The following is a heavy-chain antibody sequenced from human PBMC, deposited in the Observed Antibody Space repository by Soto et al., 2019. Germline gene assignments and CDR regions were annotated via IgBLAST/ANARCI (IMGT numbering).Heavy chain of an antibody. Sequence: GGSLRLSCAASVFRFDDYNMHWVRQAPGKGLEWVSLITWNGVNKYYEDSVKGRFTISRDGTTQSVSLQMTSLKREDTGVYYCARETLSFGSALDVWGQGTTVTVSS. J-gene: IGHJ6*02. D-gene: IGHD3-3*01. CDR2: ITWNGVNK. CDR3: ARETLSFGSALDV. CDR1: VFRFDDYN. V-gene: IGHV3-43*01.